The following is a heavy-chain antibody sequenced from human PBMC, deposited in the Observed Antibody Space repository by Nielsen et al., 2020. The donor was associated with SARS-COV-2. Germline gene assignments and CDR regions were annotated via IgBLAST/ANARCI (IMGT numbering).Heavy chain of an antibody. J-gene: IGHJ5*02. Sequence: SETLSLTCAVYGGSFSGYYWSWIRQPPGKGLEWIGEINHSGSTNYNPSLKSRVTISVDTSKNQFSLKLSSVTAADTAVYYCARRVYNWNSPWFDPWGQGTLVTVSS. V-gene: IGHV4-34*01. CDR2: INHSGST. CDR3: ARRVYNWNSPWFDP. CDR1: GGSFSGYY. D-gene: IGHD1-7*01.